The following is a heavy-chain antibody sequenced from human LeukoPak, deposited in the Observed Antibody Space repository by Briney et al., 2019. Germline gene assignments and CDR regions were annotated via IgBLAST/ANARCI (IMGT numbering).Heavy chain of an antibody. V-gene: IGHV6-1*01. J-gene: IGHJ5*02. CDR1: GDSVSSNSAA. CDR2: THYRSKWYN. D-gene: IGHD6-13*01. CDR3: AREEDYSSSWYWGGGYNWFDP. Sequence: SQTLSLTCAISGDSVSSNSAAWNWIRQSPSRGLEWLGRTHYRSKWYNDYAVSVKSRITINPDTSKNQFSLQLNSVTPEDTAVYYCAREEDYSSSWYWGGGYNWFDPWGQGTLVTVSS.